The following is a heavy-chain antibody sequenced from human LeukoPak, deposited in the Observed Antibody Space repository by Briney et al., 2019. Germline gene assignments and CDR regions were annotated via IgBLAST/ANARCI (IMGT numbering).Heavy chain of an antibody. D-gene: IGHD6-13*01. Sequence: PSETLSLTCTVSGVSISSGSYYWGWIRQPPGKGLEWIGSIYYSGSTYYNPSLKSRVTISVDTSKNQFSLKLSSVTAADTAVYYCARSSGSSWYGFDPWGQGTLVTVSS. CDR2: IYYSGST. CDR1: GVSISSGSYY. V-gene: IGHV4-39*01. CDR3: ARSSGSSWYGFDP. J-gene: IGHJ5*02.